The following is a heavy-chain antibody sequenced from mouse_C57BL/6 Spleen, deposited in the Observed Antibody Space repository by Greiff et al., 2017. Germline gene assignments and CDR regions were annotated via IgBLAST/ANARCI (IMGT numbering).Heavy chain of an antibody. Sequence: EVQLQQSGPELVKPGASVKMSCKASGYTFTDYNMHWVKQSHGKSLEWIGYINPNNGGTSYNQKFKGKATLTVNKSSSTAYMELRSLTSEESAVYYCAKGRFIDGYYDYWGQGTTLTVSS. CDR3: AKGRFIDGYYDY. D-gene: IGHD2-3*01. V-gene: IGHV1-22*01. J-gene: IGHJ2*01. CDR2: INPNNGGT. CDR1: GYTFTDYN.